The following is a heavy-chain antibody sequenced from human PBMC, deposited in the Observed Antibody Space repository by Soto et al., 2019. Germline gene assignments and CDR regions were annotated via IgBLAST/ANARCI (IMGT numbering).Heavy chain of an antibody. V-gene: IGHV3-30-3*01. CDR3: ARQRSSSWLFDY. Sequence: GGALRTSSAAPGFTFSSYAMHRVPQAPGKGLEWVAVISYDGSNKYYADSVKGRFTISRDNSKNTLYLQMNSLRAEDTAVYYCARQRSSSWLFDYWGQGTLVTVSS. J-gene: IGHJ4*02. CDR2: ISYDGSNK. D-gene: IGHD6-13*01. CDR1: GFTFSSYA.